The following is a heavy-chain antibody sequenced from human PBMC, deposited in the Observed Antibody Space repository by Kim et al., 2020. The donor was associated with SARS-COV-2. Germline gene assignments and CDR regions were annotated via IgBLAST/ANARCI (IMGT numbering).Heavy chain of an antibody. J-gene: IGHJ4*02. D-gene: IGHD3-22*01. Sequence: KFQGRVPITADKSTSTAYMELSSLRSEDTAVYYCASEDYDSSGYYGVFDYWGQGTLVTVSS. CDR3: ASEDYDSSGYYGVFDY. V-gene: IGHV1-69*04.